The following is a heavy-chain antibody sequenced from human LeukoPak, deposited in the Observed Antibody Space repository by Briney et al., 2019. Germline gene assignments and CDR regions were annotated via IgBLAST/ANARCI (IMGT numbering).Heavy chain of an antibody. J-gene: IGHJ6*03. D-gene: IGHD2-2*01. CDR1: GCTFSSYW. Sequence: PGGSLRLSCAASGCTFSSYWMSWVRQAPGKGLEWVANIKQDGSEKYYVDSVKGRFTISRDNAKNSLYLQMDSLRAEDTAVYYCAKVGYCSSTSCPDYYMDVWGKGTTVTVSS. CDR3: AKVGYCSSTSCPDYYMDV. CDR2: IKQDGSEK. V-gene: IGHV3-7*01.